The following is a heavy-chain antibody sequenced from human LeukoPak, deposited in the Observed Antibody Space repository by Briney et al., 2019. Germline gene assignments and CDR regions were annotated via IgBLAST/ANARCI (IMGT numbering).Heavy chain of an antibody. Sequence: TGGSLRLSCAASGFTFSSYAMSWVRQAPGKGLEWVSSISGSGGNTYYADSVKGRFTISRDNSKNTLYLQMNSLRAEDTAVYYCAKVGIDGSADFDYWGQGTLVTVSS. CDR2: ISGSGGNT. CDR1: GFTFSSYA. V-gene: IGHV3-23*01. CDR3: AKVGIDGSADFDY. J-gene: IGHJ4*02. D-gene: IGHD1-26*01.